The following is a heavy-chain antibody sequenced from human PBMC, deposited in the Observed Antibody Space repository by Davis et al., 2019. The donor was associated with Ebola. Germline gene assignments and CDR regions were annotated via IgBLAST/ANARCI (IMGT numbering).Heavy chain of an antibody. V-gene: IGHV4-39*07. CDR2: IYHSGST. D-gene: IGHD4-17*01. CDR3: ARLGGGDYAYYYYYGMDV. J-gene: IGHJ6*02. CDR1: GGSIGSSSYY. Sequence: PGGSLRLSCTVSGGSIGSSSYYWGWIRQPPGKGLEWIGSIYHSGSTYYNPSLKSRVTISVDTSKNQFSLKLSSVTAADTAVYYCARLGGGDYAYYYYYGMDVWGQGTTVTVSS.